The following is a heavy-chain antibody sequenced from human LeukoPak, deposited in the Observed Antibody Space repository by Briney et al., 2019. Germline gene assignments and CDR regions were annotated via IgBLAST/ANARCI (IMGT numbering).Heavy chain of an antibody. Sequence: SETLSLTCTVSGGSMSYNYWSWIRQPPGKGLEWIGFIYCSGSTNYNPSLRSRVTISVDTSKNQFSLRLSSVTAADTAVYYCARVGTGDVDYWGQGTLVTVSS. D-gene: IGHD7-27*01. J-gene: IGHJ4*02. CDR3: ARVGTGDVDY. CDR2: IYCSGST. CDR1: GGSMSYNY. V-gene: IGHV4-59*01.